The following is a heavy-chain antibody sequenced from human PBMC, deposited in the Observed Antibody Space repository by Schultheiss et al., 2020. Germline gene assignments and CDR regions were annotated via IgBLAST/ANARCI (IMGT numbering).Heavy chain of an antibody. V-gene: IGHV4-38-2*01. CDR2: IYYSGST. D-gene: IGHD2-2*01. CDR3: VRLVVLPTVDENWFDP. J-gene: IGHJ5*02. Sequence: SATLSLTCAVSGYSISSGYYWGWIRQPPGKGLEWIGSIYYSGSTYYNPSLKSRVTISVDTSKNQFSLKLSSVTAADTAVYYCVRLVVLPTVDENWFDPWGHGTLVTVSS. CDR1: GYSISSGYY.